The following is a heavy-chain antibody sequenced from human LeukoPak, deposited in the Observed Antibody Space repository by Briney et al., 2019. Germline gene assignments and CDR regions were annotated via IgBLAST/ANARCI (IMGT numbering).Heavy chain of an antibody. CDR2: FGGSGGTI. D-gene: IGHD2-21*02. Sequence: GGSLRLSCAASGFTFSTYAMSWVRQAPGKGLEWVSHFGGSGGTIFYADSVRGRCTISRDNSKNTLYLQMNSLRAEDTAVYYCAKSDCGGDCHLLDYWGQGTLVTVSS. CDR1: GFTFSTYA. V-gene: IGHV3-23*01. CDR3: AKSDCGGDCHLLDY. J-gene: IGHJ4*02.